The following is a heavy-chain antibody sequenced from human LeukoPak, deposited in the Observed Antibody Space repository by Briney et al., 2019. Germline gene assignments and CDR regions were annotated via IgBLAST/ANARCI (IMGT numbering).Heavy chain of an antibody. D-gene: IGHD4-23*01. CDR2: ISYSGST. CDR1: GGSISSRGYY. J-gene: IGHJ4*02. CDR3: ARDQNSGFGH. Sequence: SETLSLTCTVPGGSISSRGYYWSWIRQHPGTSLEWIGYISYSGSTYYNPSLKSRVTISGDTSKNQFSLRLTSVSAADTAVYYCARDQNSGFGHWGQGTLVTVSS. V-gene: IGHV4-31*03.